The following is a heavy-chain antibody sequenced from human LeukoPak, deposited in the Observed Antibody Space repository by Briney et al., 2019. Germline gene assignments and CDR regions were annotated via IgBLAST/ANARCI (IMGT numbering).Heavy chain of an antibody. J-gene: IGHJ4*02. D-gene: IGHD3-10*01. CDR3: ATGGLNYFDY. V-gene: IGHV3-21*04. Sequence: GGSLRLSCAASGFTFSSYSMNWVRQAPGKGLEWVSSISSSSSYIYYADSVKGRFTISRHNSKNTLYLQMNSLRAEDTAVYYCATGGLNYFDYWGQGTLVTVSS. CDR1: GFTFSSYS. CDR2: ISSSSSYI.